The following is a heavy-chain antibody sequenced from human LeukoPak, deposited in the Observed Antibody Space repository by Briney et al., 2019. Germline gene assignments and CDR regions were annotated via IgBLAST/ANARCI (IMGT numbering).Heavy chain of an antibody. D-gene: IGHD3-10*01. CDR2: ISYDGSNK. CDR3: ARDLYCSSTSCSITMVRGVITIPPLGY. Sequence: GGSLRLSCAASGFTFSSYAMHSVRQAPGKGRDWVAVISYDGSNKYYADSVKGRFTISRDNSKNTLYLQMNSLRAEDTAVYYCARDLYCSSTSCSITMVRGVITIPPLGYWGQGTLVTVSS. J-gene: IGHJ4*02. CDR1: GFTFSSYA. V-gene: IGHV3-30*04.